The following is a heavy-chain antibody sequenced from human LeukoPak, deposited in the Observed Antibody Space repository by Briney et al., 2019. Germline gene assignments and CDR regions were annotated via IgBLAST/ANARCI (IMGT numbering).Heavy chain of an antibody. D-gene: IGHD3-22*01. Sequence: SETLSLTCTVSGGSISSYYWSWIRQPAGKGLEWIGYIYYSWSTNYNPSLKSRVTISVDTSKNQFSLKLSSVTAADTAVYYCARGHYYDKPLGYWGQGTLVTVSS. CDR1: GGSISSYY. CDR3: ARGHYYDKPLGY. J-gene: IGHJ4*02. V-gene: IGHV4-59*01. CDR2: IYYSWST.